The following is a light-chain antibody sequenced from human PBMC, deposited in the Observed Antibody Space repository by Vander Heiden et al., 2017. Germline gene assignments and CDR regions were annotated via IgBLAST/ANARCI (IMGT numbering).Light chain of an antibody. CDR3: SSYTSSSTGV. CDR1: SSAVGGYNY. CDR2: DVS. Sequence: QSALTQPASVSGSPGQSSTISCTGTSSAVGGYNYVSWYQQHPGKAPKRMIYDVSNRPSGVSNRFSGSKSGNTASLTISVLQAEDEADYYCSSYTSSSTGVFGGGTKLTVL. V-gene: IGLV2-14*01. J-gene: IGLJ2*01.